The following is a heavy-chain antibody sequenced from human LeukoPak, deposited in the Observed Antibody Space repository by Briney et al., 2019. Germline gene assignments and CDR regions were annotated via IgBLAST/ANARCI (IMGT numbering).Heavy chain of an antibody. Sequence: ASVKVSCKASEYSFTGYYMHWVRQAPGQGLEWMGWINPNSGDTNYAQKFQGRVTMTRDTSISTAYMELSSLRSDDTAVYYCARVDSRGRHFDYWGQGTLVTVSS. CDR1: EYSFTGYY. CDR2: INPNSGDT. CDR3: ARVDSRGRHFDY. J-gene: IGHJ4*02. D-gene: IGHD3-16*01. V-gene: IGHV1-2*02.